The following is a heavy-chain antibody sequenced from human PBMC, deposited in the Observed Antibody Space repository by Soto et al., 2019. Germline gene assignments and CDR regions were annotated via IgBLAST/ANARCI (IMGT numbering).Heavy chain of an antibody. Sequence: GASVKVSCKASGGTFSSYAISWVRQAPGQGLEWMGGISAIFGTANYAQKLQGRVTMTTDTSTSTAYMELRSLRSDDTAVYYCARVKGSGYHNWFDPWGQGTLVTVPQ. CDR3: ARVKGSGYHNWFDP. J-gene: IGHJ5*02. CDR2: ISAIFGTA. CDR1: GGTFSSYA. V-gene: IGHV1-69*05. D-gene: IGHD3-22*01.